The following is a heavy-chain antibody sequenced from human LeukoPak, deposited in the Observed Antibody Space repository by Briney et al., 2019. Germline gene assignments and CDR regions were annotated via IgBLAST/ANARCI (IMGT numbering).Heavy chain of an antibody. V-gene: IGHV3-23*01. D-gene: IGHD2-15*01. CDR3: AKQLGYCSDGSCYFPY. Sequence: GGSLRLSCAASGFTFSTYPMYWVRQAPGKGLEWVSAISDTGGGTYYPDSVKGRFTISRDNSKSTLCLQMNSLRAEDTAVYYCAKQLGYCSDGSCYFPYWGQGTLVTVSS. CDR1: GFTFSTYP. CDR2: ISDTGGGT. J-gene: IGHJ4*02.